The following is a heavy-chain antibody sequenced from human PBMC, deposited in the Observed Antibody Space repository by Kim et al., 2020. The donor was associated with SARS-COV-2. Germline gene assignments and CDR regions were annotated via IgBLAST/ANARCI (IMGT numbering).Heavy chain of an antibody. Sequence: LKGRVTMTTDTSTSTAYMELRSLRSDDTAVYYCARVHYYDSSGYFLGFDIWGQGTMVTVSS. CDR3: ARVHYYDSSGYFLGFDI. V-gene: IGHV1-18*01. J-gene: IGHJ3*02. D-gene: IGHD3-22*01.